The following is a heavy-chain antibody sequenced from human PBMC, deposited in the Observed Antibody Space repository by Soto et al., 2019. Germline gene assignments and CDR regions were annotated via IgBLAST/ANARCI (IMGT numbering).Heavy chain of an antibody. CDR2: IIPIFGTA. D-gene: IGHD3-22*01. CDR3: ARDRYYDSSGYSYYYYGMDV. J-gene: IGHJ6*02. CDR1: GGTFSSYA. Sequence: QVQLVQSGAEVKKPGSSVKVSCKASGGTFSSYAISWVRQAPGQGLEWMGGIIPIFGTANYAQKFQGRVTITADESTSTAYMELSSLRSEDTAVYYCARDRYYDSSGYSYYYYGMDVWGQGTTVTVSS. V-gene: IGHV1-69*01.